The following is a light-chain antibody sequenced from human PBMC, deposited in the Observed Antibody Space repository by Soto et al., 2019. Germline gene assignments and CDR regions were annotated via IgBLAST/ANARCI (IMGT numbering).Light chain of an antibody. J-gene: IGKJ1*01. V-gene: IGKV1-27*01. CDR2: AAS. CDR3: QKYNSAPQT. CDR1: QGIIDY. Sequence: DIQMTQSPSSLSASVGDRVTITCRASQGIIDYLAWYQQKPGKAPKLLIYAASTLQSGVPSGFSGSGAGTDFTLTISGMQPEDVATYFCQKYNSAPQTFGQGTKVEIK.